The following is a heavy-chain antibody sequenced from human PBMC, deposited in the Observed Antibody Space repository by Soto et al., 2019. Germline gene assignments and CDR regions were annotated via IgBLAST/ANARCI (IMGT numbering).Heavy chain of an antibody. CDR2: ISSSGGTI. CDR1: GFTFSDYY. Sequence: GGSLRLSCAASGFTFSDYYMSWIRQAPGKGLEWVSYISSSGGTIYYADSVKGRFTISRDNAKNSLYLQMNSLRAEDTAVYYCARVRFYASGSSINWFDPWGQGTLVTVSS. D-gene: IGHD3-10*01. J-gene: IGHJ5*02. CDR3: ARVRFYASGSSINWFDP. V-gene: IGHV3-11*01.